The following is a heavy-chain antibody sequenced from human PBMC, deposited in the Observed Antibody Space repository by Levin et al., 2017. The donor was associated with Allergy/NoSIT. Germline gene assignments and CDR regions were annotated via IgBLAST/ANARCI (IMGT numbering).Heavy chain of an antibody. J-gene: IGHJ5*02. V-gene: IGHV3-23*01. D-gene: IGHD2-2*01. CDR2: ISGSGGNT. CDR1: GFTFSSYA. CDR3: ARSPTSSYVWFDP. Sequence: GASVKVSCAASGFTFSSYAMSWVRQAPGKGLEWVSTISGSGGNTYYADSVKGRFTISRDNSKNTLYLQMNSLRAEDTAVYYCARSPTSSYVWFDPWGQGTLVTVSS.